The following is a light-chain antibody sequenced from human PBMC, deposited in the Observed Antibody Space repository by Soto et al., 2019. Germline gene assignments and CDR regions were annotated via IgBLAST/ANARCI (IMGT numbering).Light chain of an antibody. CDR2: DAS. V-gene: IGKV1-33*01. CDR1: QDISNY. Sequence: DIQMTQSPSSLSASVGDRVTITCQASQDISNYLNWYQQKPGKAPKLLIYDASNLETGVPSRFSGSGSGTDFTFTISSLQPEDIATYYCKQYHHLPSITLGQGTRLEIK. J-gene: IGKJ5*01. CDR3: KQYHHLPSIT.